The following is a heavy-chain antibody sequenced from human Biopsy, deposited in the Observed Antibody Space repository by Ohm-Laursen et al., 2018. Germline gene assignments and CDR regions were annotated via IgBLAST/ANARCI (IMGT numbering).Heavy chain of an antibody. CDR3: VLASFDY. Sequence: SVKVSCKASGYTFSDYYLHWVRQAPGQGLEWMGWISPYNDKTSYPPKLQDRVTMTADTSTNTAHMELRSLRSEDTAVYYCVLASFDYWGQGTLVTVPS. V-gene: IGHV1-18*04. CDR2: ISPYNDKT. CDR1: GYTFSDYY. J-gene: IGHJ4*02.